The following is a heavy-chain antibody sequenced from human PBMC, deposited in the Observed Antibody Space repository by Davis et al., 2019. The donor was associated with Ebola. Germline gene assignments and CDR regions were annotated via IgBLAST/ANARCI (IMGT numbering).Heavy chain of an antibody. Sequence: AASVKVSCKASGYTFTSYDINWVRQATGQGLEWKGWMNPNSGNTGYAQKFQGRVTMTRNTSISTAYMEVSSLRSEDTAVYYCARRLGVSKDTRHDHWGQGTLVTVSS. V-gene: IGHV1-8*01. D-gene: IGHD2-15*01. CDR3: ARRLGVSKDTRHDH. J-gene: IGHJ4*02. CDR2: MNPNSGNT. CDR1: GYTFTSYD.